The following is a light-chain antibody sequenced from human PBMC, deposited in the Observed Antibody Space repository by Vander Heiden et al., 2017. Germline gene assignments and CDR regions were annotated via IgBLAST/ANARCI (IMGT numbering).Light chain of an antibody. CDR1: SIDVGGYNY. CDR2: EVS. J-gene: IGLJ3*02. CDR3: SAYTSSSTLG. Sequence: QSPLPHPPPVPGSRGQSTTFSCTGTSIDVGGYNYVSWHQQHPGKAPKLMIYEVSKRPSGVSNRFSDSKSGNTASLTISGLQSEDEADYYFSAYTSSSTLGFGGGTKLTVL. V-gene: IGLV2-14*01.